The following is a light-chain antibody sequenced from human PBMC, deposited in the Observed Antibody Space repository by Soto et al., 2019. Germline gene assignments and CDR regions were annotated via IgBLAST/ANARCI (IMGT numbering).Light chain of an antibody. J-gene: IGKJ4*01. CDR3: QQHYSFQLT. V-gene: IGKV1-12*01. CDR2: DAS. CDR1: QCISSW. Sequence: DIQMTQSPSSVSASVGDRVTITCRASQCISSWLAWFQQKPGKAPKLLIYDASSLQSGVPSRFSGSGSGTDLTLTTTSLQHEDFSTYYCQQHYSFQLTFGGGTKVEIK.